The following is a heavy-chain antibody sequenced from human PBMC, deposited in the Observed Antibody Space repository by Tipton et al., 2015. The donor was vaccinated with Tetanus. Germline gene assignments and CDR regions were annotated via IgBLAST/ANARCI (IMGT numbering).Heavy chain of an antibody. CDR3: ARAHCTDGVCNFDF. CDR1: GYRFSTSW. CDR2: IYPGDSDT. J-gene: IGHJ4*02. Sequence: QLVQSGAEVKKPGESLKISCRGSGYRFSTSWIAWVRQKPGKGLEWMGIIYPGDSDTRYSPSSQGQVTISVDKSINTAYLQWSSLKASDPSMFYCARAHCTDGVCNFDFWGQGALVTVAS. D-gene: IGHD2-8*01. V-gene: IGHV5-51*01.